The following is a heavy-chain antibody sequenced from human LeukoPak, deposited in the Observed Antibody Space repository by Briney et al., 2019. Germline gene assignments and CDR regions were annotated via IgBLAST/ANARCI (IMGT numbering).Heavy chain of an antibody. J-gene: IGHJ4*02. Sequence: GGSLRLSCAASGFTVSSNYMSWVRQAPGKGLEWVSVIYSGGSTYYADSVKGRFTISRDNSKNTLYLQMNSLRAEDTAVYYCARGSGGDTSKNSGSYEWGAYYFDYWGQGTLVTVSS. CDR2: IYSGGST. V-gene: IGHV3-66*01. D-gene: IGHD1-26*01. CDR3: ARGSGGDTSKNSGSYEWGAYYFDY. CDR1: GFTVSSNY.